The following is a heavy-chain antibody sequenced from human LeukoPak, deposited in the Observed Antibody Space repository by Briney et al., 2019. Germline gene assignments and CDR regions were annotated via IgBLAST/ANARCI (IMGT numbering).Heavy chain of an antibody. V-gene: IGHV1-8*03. D-gene: IGHD2-2*01. Sequence: ASVKVSCKASGYTFTIYDINWVRQATGQGLEWMGRINPNRGDTVYAQKFQGRVTITRDTSISTTYMELSNLRSEDTAVYYCARVGCSSTSCWTWLDPWGQGTLVTVSS. CDR3: ARVGCSSTSCWTWLDP. CDR1: GYTFTIYD. J-gene: IGHJ5*02. CDR2: INPNRGDT.